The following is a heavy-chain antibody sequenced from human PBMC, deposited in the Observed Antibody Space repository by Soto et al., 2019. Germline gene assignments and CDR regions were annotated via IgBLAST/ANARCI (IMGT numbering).Heavy chain of an antibody. D-gene: IGHD3-22*01. CDR1: GGSISSGGYS. CDR2: IYHSGST. J-gene: IGHJ4*02. CDR3: ARGRHYYDSSGYYWGYFDY. V-gene: IGHV4-30-2*01. Sequence: SGTLSLTCAVSGGSISSGGYSWSWIRRPPGKCLEWIGYIYHSGSTYYNPSLKSRVTISVDRSKNQFSLKLSSVTAADTAVYYCARGRHYYDSSGYYWGYFDYWGQGTLVTVYS.